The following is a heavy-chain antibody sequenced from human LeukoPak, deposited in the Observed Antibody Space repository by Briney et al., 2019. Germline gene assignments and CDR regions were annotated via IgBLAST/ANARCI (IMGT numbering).Heavy chain of an antibody. D-gene: IGHD3-10*01. CDR1: GFTFSSYS. Sequence: PGGSLRLSCAASGFTFSSYSMNWVRQAPGKGLEWVSSISSSSSYIYYADSVKGRFTISRDNAKNTLYLQMNSLRAEDTAVYYCARDGDRSDGSGSYYGDYFDYWGQGTLVTVSS. CDR2: ISSSSSYI. CDR3: ARDGDRSDGSGSYYGDYFDY. V-gene: IGHV3-21*01. J-gene: IGHJ4*02.